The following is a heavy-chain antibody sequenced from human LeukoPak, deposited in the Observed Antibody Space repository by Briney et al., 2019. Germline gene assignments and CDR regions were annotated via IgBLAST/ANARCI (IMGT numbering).Heavy chain of an antibody. V-gene: IGHV1-46*01. CDR3: ARDNSVRDEAWWFNP. J-gene: IGHJ5*02. Sequence: ASVKVSCKAFGYTFTSNYMHWVRQAPGQAPDWMGVISPSGGSTTYAQKFQGRVTLTRDMSTSTDYLELSSLRSEDTAVYYCARDNSVRDEAWWFNPWGQGTLVTVSS. CDR1: GYTFTSNY. D-gene: IGHD5-24*01. CDR2: ISPSGGST.